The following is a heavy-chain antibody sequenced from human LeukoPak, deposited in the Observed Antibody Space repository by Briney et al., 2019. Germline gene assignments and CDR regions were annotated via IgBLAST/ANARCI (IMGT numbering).Heavy chain of an antibody. V-gene: IGHV5-51*01. CDR1: GYSFTSYW. CDR2: IYPGDSDT. Sequence: GESLKISRKGSGYSFTSYWIGWVRQMPGKGLEWMGIIYPGDSDTRYSPSFQGQVTISADKSISTAYLQWSSPKASDTAMYYCARIPRPLWFGELRGYGMDVWGQGTTVTVSS. J-gene: IGHJ6*02. D-gene: IGHD3-10*01. CDR3: ARIPRPLWFGELRGYGMDV.